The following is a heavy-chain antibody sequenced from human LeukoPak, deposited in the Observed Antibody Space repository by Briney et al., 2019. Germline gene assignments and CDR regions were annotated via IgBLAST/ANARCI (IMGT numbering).Heavy chain of an antibody. D-gene: IGHD3-22*01. Sequence: GTSLRLSCAASGFTFSSYWMSWVRQAPGKGLEWVANIKEDGSGIYYVDSVEGRFTISRDNAKKSLYLQMNSLRAEDTAVYYCARGDTSGYYYRFFNYWGQGTLVTVSS. V-gene: IGHV3-7*01. CDR3: ARGDTSGYYYRFFNY. J-gene: IGHJ4*02. CDR2: IKEDGSGI. CDR1: GFTFSSYW.